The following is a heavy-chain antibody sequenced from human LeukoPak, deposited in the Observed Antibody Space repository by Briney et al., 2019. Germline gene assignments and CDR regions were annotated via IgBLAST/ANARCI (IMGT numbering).Heavy chain of an antibody. J-gene: IGHJ4*02. CDR2: IYYSGST. CDR3: ARTLYINYYDSSGYLRGYFDY. Sequence: PSETLSLTCTVSGVSISSSSYYWGWIRQPPGKGLEWIGSIYYSGSTYYNPSLKSRVTISVDTSKNQFSLKLSSVTAADTAVYYCARTLYINYYDSSGYLRGYFDYWGQGTLVTVSS. CDR1: GVSISSSSYY. V-gene: IGHV4-39*01. D-gene: IGHD3-22*01.